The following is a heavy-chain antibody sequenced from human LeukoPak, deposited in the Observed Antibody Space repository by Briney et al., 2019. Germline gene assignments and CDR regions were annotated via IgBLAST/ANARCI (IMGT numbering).Heavy chain of an antibody. D-gene: IGHD3-3*01. Sequence: GGSLRLSCAASGFTFSSYWMSWVRQAPGKGLEWVANIKQDGSEKYYVDSVKGRFSISRDNAKNSLYLQMNSLRAEDTAVYYCASEYCSSTSCPQYYDFWSGFLDVWGKGTTVTVSS. CDR1: GFTFSSYW. CDR2: IKQDGSEK. CDR3: ASEYCSSTSCPQYYDFWSGFLDV. V-gene: IGHV3-7*01. J-gene: IGHJ6*04.